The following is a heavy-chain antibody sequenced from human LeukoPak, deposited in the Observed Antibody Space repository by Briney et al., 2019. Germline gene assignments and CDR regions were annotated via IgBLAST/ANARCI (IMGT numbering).Heavy chain of an antibody. CDR3: ARDRLEAVAGDDYLDC. V-gene: IGHV3-53*01. CDR1: GFTVSSNY. D-gene: IGHD6-19*01. J-gene: IGHJ4*02. CDR2: IYSGGSK. Sequence: PGGSLRLSCAASGFTVSSNYMSWVRQAPGKGLEWVSVIYSGGSKYYADSVKGRFTISSDDSKNTVYLQMNSLRVEDTAVYYCARDRLEAVAGDDYLDCWGQGTLVTVSS.